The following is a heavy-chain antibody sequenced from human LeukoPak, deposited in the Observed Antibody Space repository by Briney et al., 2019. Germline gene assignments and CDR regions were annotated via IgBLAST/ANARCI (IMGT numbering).Heavy chain of an antibody. D-gene: IGHD1-14*01. CDR2: ISYDGSNK. J-gene: IGHJ6*03. CDR1: GFTFSSHA. CDR3: ARDRNQLSYMDV. V-gene: IGHV3-30*04. Sequence: GGSLRLSCAASGFTFSSHAMHWVRQAPGKGLEWVAVISYDGSNKYYADSVKGRFTISRDNSKNTLYLQMNSLRAEDTAVYYCARDRNQLSYMDVWGKGTTVTVSS.